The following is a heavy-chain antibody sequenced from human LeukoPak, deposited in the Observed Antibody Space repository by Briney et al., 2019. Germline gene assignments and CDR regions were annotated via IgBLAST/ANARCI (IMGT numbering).Heavy chain of an antibody. V-gene: IGHV4-59*08. J-gene: IGHJ5*02. CDR1: GGSISSYY. Sequence: SETLSLTCTVSGGSISSYYWSWIRQPPGKGPEWIGYIYSSGITNYNPSLKSRVTISVDTSQNQFSLELSSVTAADTAVYYCARHEGTRHWFDPWGQGTLVTVSS. CDR3: ARHEGTRHWFDP. CDR2: IYSSGIT.